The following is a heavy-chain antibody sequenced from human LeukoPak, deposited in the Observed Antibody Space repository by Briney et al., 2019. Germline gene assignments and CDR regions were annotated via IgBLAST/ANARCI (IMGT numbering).Heavy chain of an antibody. CDR2: IYYTGNT. D-gene: IGHD6-13*01. J-gene: IGHJ6*02. Sequence: SETLSLTCTVSGGSMSSYYWSWVRQPPGKGLEGIGYIYYTGNTNSNPSLTRRATISVDTSQNPFSLKLTSVTAADTAVYFCARDSRGAAAGRRFFYYGLDVWGQGTTVTVSS. V-gene: IGHV4-59*01. CDR3: ARDSRGAAAGRRFFYYGLDV. CDR1: GGSMSSYY.